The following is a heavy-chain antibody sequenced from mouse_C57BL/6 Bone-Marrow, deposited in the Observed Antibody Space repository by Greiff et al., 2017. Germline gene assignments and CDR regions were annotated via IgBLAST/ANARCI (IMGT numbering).Heavy chain of an antibody. J-gene: IGHJ4*01. CDR2: IDPSDSYT. CDR1: GYTFTSYW. D-gene: IGHD1-1*01. Sequence: VQLQQPGAELVMPGASVKLSCKASGYTFTSYWMHWVKQRPGQGLEWIGEIDPSDSYTNYNQKFKGKSTLTVAKSSSTAYMQLSSLTSEDSAVYYCALYYYGSSYGYAMDYWGQGTSVTVSS. V-gene: IGHV1-69*01. CDR3: ALYYYGSSYGYAMDY.